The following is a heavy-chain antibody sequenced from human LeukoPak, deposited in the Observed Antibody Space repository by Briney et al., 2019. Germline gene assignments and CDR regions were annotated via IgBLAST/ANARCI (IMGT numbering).Heavy chain of an antibody. J-gene: IGHJ4*02. V-gene: IGHV4-34*01. Sequence: PSETLSLTCAVYGGSFSGYHWSWIRQPPGKGLEWIGEINHSGSTNYKPSPKSRVTISVDTSKNQFSLKLSSVTAADTAVYYCARNGWGITMVRGVIGYWGQGTLVTVSS. CDR2: INHSGST. D-gene: IGHD3-10*01. CDR3: ARNGWGITMVRGVIGY. CDR1: GGSFSGYH.